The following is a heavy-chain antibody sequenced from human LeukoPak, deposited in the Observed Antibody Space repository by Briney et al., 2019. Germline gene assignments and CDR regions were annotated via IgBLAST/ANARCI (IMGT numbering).Heavy chain of an antibody. CDR1: GFNFSTYW. J-gene: IGHJ4*02. V-gene: IGHV3-7*01. CDR3: VTDQTGRHPYFFDY. Sequence: GGSLRLSCTASGFNFSTYWMTWVRHVPGKGLEWGANIKEDGSEIYYVDAVKGRFSISRDNAKTSLYLQMHSLSVADTGLYYCVTDQTGRHPYFFDYWGQGTLVTVSS. CDR2: IKEDGSEI. D-gene: IGHD3-10*01.